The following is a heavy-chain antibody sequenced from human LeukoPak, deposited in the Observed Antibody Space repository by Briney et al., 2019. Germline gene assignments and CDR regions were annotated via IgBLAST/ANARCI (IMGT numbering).Heavy chain of an antibody. V-gene: IGHV3-9*03. CDR2: ISWNSGSI. CDR1: GFTFDDYA. Sequence: GGSLRLSCAASGFTFDDYAMHWVRQAPGKGLEWVSGISWNSGSIGYADSVKGRFTISRDNAKNSLYLQMNSLRAEDMALYYCAKTMVRGVIMQNGFDYWGQGTLVTVSS. D-gene: IGHD3-10*01. CDR3: AKTMVRGVIMQNGFDY. J-gene: IGHJ4*02.